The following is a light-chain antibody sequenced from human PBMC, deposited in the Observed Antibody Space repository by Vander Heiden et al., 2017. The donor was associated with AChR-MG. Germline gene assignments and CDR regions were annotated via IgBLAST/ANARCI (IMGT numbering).Light chain of an antibody. CDR1: QSISSW. Sequence: FHMPVSPSTLSASVGDRVTITCRASQSISSWLAWYQQKPGKAPKLLIYDASSLESGVPSRFSGSGSGTEFTLTISSLQPDDFATYYCQQYNSYSPWTFGQGTKVEIK. CDR2: DAS. CDR3: QQYNSYSPWT. J-gene: IGKJ1*01. V-gene: IGKV1-5*01.